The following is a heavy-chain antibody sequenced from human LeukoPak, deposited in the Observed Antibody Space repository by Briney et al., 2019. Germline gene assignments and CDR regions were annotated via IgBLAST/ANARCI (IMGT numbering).Heavy chain of an antibody. Sequence: GGSLRLSCAASGFTVSSNYMSWVRQAPGKGLEWVSVIYSGGSTYYADSVKGRFTISRDNSKNTLYLQMNSLRAEDTAVYYCAREEGLPRGYYYCGMDVWGQGTTVTVSS. J-gene: IGHJ6*02. CDR2: IYSGGST. D-gene: IGHD2-15*01. CDR1: GFTVSSNY. CDR3: AREEGLPRGYYYCGMDV. V-gene: IGHV3-66*01.